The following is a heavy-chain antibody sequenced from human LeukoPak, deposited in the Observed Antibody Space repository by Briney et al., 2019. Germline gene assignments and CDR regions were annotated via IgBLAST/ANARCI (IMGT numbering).Heavy chain of an antibody. CDR3: ARDSLYSSGRNWFDP. CDR2: ISSSSSYI. D-gene: IGHD6-19*01. J-gene: IGHJ5*02. Sequence: GGSLRLSCAASGCTFSSYSMNWVLQAPGKGLEWVSSISSSSSYIYYADSVKGRFTISRDNAKNSLYLQMNSLRAEDTAVYYCARDSLYSSGRNWFDPWGQGTLVTVSS. CDR1: GCTFSSYS. V-gene: IGHV3-21*01.